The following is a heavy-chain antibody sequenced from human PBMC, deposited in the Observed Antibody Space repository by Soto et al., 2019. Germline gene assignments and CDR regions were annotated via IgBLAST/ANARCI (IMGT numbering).Heavy chain of an antibody. Sequence: PSETLSLTCTVSGGSISSGGYYWSWIRQHPGKGLEWIGYIYYSGSTYYNPSLKSRVTISVDTSKNQFSLKLSSVTAADTAVYYCARGVGYCSGGSCPSRPPDYWGQGTLVTVSS. J-gene: IGHJ4*02. CDR2: IYYSGST. V-gene: IGHV4-31*03. CDR3: ARGVGYCSGGSCPSRPPDY. CDR1: GGSISSGGYY. D-gene: IGHD2-15*01.